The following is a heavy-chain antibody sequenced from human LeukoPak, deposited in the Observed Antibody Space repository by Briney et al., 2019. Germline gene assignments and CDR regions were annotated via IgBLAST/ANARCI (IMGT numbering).Heavy chain of an antibody. D-gene: IGHD3-22*01. J-gene: IGHJ4*02. V-gene: IGHV4-59*01. Sequence: KASETLSLTCTVSGGSISSYYWSWIRLPPGKGLEWIGYIYYSGSTNYNPSLKSRVTISVDTSKNQFSLKLNSVTAADTAVYYCARVGSSGYYQWVDYWGQGTLVTVSS. CDR2: IYYSGST. CDR3: ARVGSSGYYQWVDY. CDR1: GGSISSYY.